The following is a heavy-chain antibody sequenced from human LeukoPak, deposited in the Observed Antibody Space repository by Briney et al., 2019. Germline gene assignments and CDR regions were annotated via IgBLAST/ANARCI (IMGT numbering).Heavy chain of an antibody. J-gene: IGHJ4*02. CDR1: GGSFSGYY. CDR3: AREEQWLVRDY. Sequence: SETLSLTCAVYGGSFSGYYWSWIRQPPGKGLEWIGEINHSGSTNYNPSLKSRVTISVDTSMNQFSLKLSSVTAADTAVYYCAREEQWLVRDYWGQGTLVTVSS. V-gene: IGHV4-34*01. D-gene: IGHD6-19*01. CDR2: INHSGST.